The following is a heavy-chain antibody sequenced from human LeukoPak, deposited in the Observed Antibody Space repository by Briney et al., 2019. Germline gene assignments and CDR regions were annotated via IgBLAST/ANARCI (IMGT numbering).Heavy chain of an antibody. Sequence: ASVKVSCKASGYTFTGYYMHWVRQAPGQGLEWMGWINPNSGGTSYAQKFQGRVTMTRDTSISTAYMELSRLRSDDTAVYYCARVIKVRGVIITPRGFDPWGQGTLVTVSS. CDR3: ARVIKVRGVIITPRGFDP. CDR1: GYTFTGYY. V-gene: IGHV1-2*02. J-gene: IGHJ5*02. D-gene: IGHD3-10*01. CDR2: INPNSGGT.